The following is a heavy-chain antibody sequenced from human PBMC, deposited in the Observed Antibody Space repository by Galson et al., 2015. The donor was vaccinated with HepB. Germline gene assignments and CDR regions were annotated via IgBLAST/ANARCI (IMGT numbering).Heavy chain of an antibody. CDR3: ATIERSGPTHYFDY. D-gene: IGHD2-15*01. CDR2: FDPEDGET. Sequence: SVKVSCKVPGYTLTELSMHWVRQAPGKGLEWMGGFDPEDGETIYAQKFQGRVTMTEDTSTDTAYMELSSLRSEDTAVYYCATIERSGPTHYFDYWGQGTLVTVSS. V-gene: IGHV1-24*01. J-gene: IGHJ4*02. CDR1: GYTLTELS.